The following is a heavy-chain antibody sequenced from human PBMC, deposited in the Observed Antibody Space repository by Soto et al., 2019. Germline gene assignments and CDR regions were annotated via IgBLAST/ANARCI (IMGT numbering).Heavy chain of an antibody. CDR2: INHSGST. Sequence: SETLSLTCAVYGGSFSGYYWSWIRQPPGKGLEWIGEINHSGSTNYNPSLKSRVTISVDTSKNQFSLKLSSVTAADTAVYYCARERYYDSSGYSDYWGQGTLVTVSS. CDR3: ARERYYDSSGYSDY. D-gene: IGHD3-22*01. CDR1: GGSFSGYY. J-gene: IGHJ4*02. V-gene: IGHV4-34*01.